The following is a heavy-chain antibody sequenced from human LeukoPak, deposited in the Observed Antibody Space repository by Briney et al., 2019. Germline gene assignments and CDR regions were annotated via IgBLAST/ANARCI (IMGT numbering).Heavy chain of an antibody. Sequence: ASETLSLTCTVSGGSISSGGYYWSWIRQHPGKGLEWIGYIYYSGSTYYNPSLKSRVTISVDTSKNQFSLKLSSVTAADTAVYSCARDLGYDYVWGSYPSVKNWFDPWGQGTLVTVSS. CDR2: IYYSGST. CDR1: GGSISSGGYY. D-gene: IGHD3-16*01. CDR3: ARDLGYDYVWGSYPSVKNWFDP. V-gene: IGHV4-31*03. J-gene: IGHJ5*02.